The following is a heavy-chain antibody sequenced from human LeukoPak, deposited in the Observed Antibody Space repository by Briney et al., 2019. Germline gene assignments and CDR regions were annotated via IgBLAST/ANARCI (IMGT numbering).Heavy chain of an antibody. CDR2: SGNSGAT. Sequence: GGSLRLSCAASGFPFSSFAVSWVRQAPGKGLEWVSCSGNSGATYYAGAVKGRSTISRDNYKNTLYLQLNSLSVADTAVYYCAKMWGHPREAYYFDYWGQGALVTVSS. CDR3: AKMWGHPREAYYFDY. CDR1: GFPFSSFA. V-gene: IGHV3-23*01. D-gene: IGHD3-16*01. J-gene: IGHJ4*02.